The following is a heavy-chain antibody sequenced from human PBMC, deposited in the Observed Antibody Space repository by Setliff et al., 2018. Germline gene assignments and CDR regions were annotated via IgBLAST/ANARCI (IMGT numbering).Heavy chain of an antibody. CDR1: GYSISSGYY. CDR3: AIPSSGNFYFDY. V-gene: IGHV4-38-2*01. D-gene: IGHD1-26*01. J-gene: IGHJ4*02. CDR2: VRHRGGT. Sequence: PSETLSLTCAVSGYSISSGYYWGWIRQPPGKGLEWLGSVRHRGGTYYNPSLKSRVTISLDTSENQFSLKLSSVAAADTAVYYCAIPSSGNFYFDYWGQGTLVTV.